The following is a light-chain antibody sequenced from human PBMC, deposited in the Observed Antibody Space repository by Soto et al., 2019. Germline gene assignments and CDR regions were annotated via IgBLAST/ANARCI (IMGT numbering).Light chain of an antibody. CDR3: FSYAGSSIV. CDR2: DVT. Sequence: QSALTQPASVSGPPGQSITISCTGTSSDVGAYNYVSWYQHHPGKAPRLVIYDVTNRPSGISDRFSGSNSGNTASLTISGLQAEDEADYYCFSYAGSSIVFDGGTKVTVL. V-gene: IGLV2-14*01. J-gene: IGLJ2*01. CDR1: SSDVGAYNY.